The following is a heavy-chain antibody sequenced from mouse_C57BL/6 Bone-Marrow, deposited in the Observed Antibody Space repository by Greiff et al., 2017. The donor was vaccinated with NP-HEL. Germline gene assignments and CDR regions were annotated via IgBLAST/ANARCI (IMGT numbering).Heavy chain of an antibody. J-gene: IGHJ4*01. V-gene: IGHV2-6-1*01. D-gene: IGHD1-1*01. CDR1: GFSLTSYG. CDR2: IWSDGST. Sequence: VQLQQSGPGLVAPSQSLSITCTVSGFSLTSYGVHWVRQPPGKGLEWLVVIWSDGSTTYNSALKSRLSISKDNSKSQVFLKMNSLQTDDTAMYYCARQGNYYYGSSYYAMDYWGQGTSVTVSS. CDR3: ARQGNYYYGSSYYAMDY.